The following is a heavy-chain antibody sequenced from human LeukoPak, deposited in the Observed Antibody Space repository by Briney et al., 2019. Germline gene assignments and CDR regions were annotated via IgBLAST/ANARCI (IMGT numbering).Heavy chain of an antibody. D-gene: IGHD2-2*01. V-gene: IGHV3-30*02. Sequence: GGSLRLSCAASGFTFSFYGMHWVHQVPGKGLEGVAFIRYDGTSKYYADSVKGRFTISRDNSRNSVYLQVNSLTTDDTAVYYCAKIEGKYQLANLHHSWGQGTLVTVSS. J-gene: IGHJ4*02. CDR3: AKIEGKYQLANLHHS. CDR1: GFTFSFYG. CDR2: IRYDGTSK.